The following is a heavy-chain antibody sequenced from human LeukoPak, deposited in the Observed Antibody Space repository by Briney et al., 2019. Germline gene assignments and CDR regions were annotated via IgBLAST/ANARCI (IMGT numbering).Heavy chain of an antibody. CDR3: ARESWELRD. D-gene: IGHD1-26*01. Sequence: WGSLRLSCAASGFTFSTHWMHWVRQAPGQGLVWVSRIRSDGIVTDYADSVKGRFTISRDNAKNTLYLQMNSLTAEDTAVYYCARESWELRDWGQGTLVTVSS. V-gene: IGHV3-74*01. CDR2: IRSDGIVT. J-gene: IGHJ4*02. CDR1: GFTFSTHW.